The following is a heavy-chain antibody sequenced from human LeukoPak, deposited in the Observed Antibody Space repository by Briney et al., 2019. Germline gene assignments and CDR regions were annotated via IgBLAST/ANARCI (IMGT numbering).Heavy chain of an antibody. J-gene: IGHJ3*02. Sequence: SETLSLTCTVSGYSISSGYYWGWIRQPPGKGLEWIGSIYHSGSTYYNPSLKSRVTISVDTSKNQFSLKLSSVTAADTAVYYCARGALTIFGVVGAFDIWGQGTMVAVSS. CDR1: GYSISSGYY. D-gene: IGHD3-3*01. V-gene: IGHV4-38-2*02. CDR2: IYHSGST. CDR3: ARGALTIFGVVGAFDI.